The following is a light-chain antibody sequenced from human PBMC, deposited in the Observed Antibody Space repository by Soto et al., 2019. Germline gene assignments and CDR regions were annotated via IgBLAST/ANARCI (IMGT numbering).Light chain of an antibody. V-gene: IGKV3-15*01. CDR1: QSVDTN. Sequence: EIVMTQSPATLSVSPGERATRSCRASQSVDTNLAWYQQKPGQAPRLLMYGGSTRATGIPARFGGRGSGTEFTLTISSLQSEDFAVYYCQQYNDWLWTFGQGTKADIK. CDR3: QQYNDWLWT. J-gene: IGKJ1*01. CDR2: GGS.